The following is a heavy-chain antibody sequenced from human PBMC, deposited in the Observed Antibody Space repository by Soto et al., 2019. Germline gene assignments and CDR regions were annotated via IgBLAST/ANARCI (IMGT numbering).Heavy chain of an antibody. CDR2: IYYTGST. Sequence: QVQLQESGPGLVKPSETLSLTCSVSGGSISSDYWSWIRQPPGKGLEWIGYIYYTGSTNYNPSLKIRATISVGTSKNQLSPNLRSVTAAATAVYYCAIALSGAVVVAAGAMDVWGQGTTVTVSS. J-gene: IGHJ6*02. V-gene: IGHV4-59*01. CDR1: GGSISSDY. CDR3: AIALSGAVVVAAGAMDV. D-gene: IGHD2-15*01.